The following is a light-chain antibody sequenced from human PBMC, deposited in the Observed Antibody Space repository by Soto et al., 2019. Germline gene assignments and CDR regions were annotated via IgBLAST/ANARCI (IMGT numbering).Light chain of an antibody. CDR3: QQRSKWPPRFT. V-gene: IGKV3-11*01. CDR1: QSVSSY. Sequence: EIVLTQSPATLSLSPGERATLSCRASQSVSSYLAWYQQKPGQAPRLLIYDASNRATGIPARFSGSGSGTDFTLTISSLEPEDFAVYYYQQRSKWPPRFTFGPGTKVEIK. CDR2: DAS. J-gene: IGKJ3*01.